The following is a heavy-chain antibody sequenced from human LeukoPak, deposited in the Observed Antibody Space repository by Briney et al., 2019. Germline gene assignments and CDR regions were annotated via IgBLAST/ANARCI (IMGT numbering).Heavy chain of an antibody. D-gene: IGHD2-15*01. CDR3: ARGYCSGGSCYSYSSYNYMDV. J-gene: IGHJ6*03. CDR1: GVSISSSSYY. V-gene: IGHV4-39*07. CDR2: IHDSGST. Sequence: PSETLSLTCTVSGVSISSSSYYWVWLRQPPGKGLEWIGSIHDSGSTNYNPSLKSRVTISVDTSKNQFSLKLSSVTAADTAVYYCARGYCSGGSCYSYSSYNYMDVWGKGTTVTVSS.